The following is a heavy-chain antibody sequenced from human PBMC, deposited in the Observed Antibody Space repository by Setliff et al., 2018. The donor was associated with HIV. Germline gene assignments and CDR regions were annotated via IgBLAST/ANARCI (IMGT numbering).Heavy chain of an antibody. CDR1: GYTFIDYF. J-gene: IGHJ4*02. D-gene: IGHD7-27*01. CDR2: ISPNNGDT. V-gene: IGHV1-2*02. Sequence: ASVKVSCKASGYTFIDYFMHWVRQAPGQGLEWMGWISPNNGDTSIPQRFQGRVTMTRDTSINTAYMELNSLRSDDTAVYYCARQLSNSLDYWGQGTLVTVSS. CDR3: ARQLSNSLDY.